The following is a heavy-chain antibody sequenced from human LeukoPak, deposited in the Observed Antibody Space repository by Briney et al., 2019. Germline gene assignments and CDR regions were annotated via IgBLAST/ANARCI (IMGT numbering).Heavy chain of an antibody. CDR2: MNPNSGNT. D-gene: IGHD1-7*01. Sequence: GASVKVSCKASGGTFSSYAINWVRQASGQGLEWMGWMNPNSGNTGYAQKFQGRVTITRNTSISTAYMELSSLRSEDTAVYYCARGRTAPRYNWNSGEDYYYMDVWGKGTTVTVSS. V-gene: IGHV1-8*03. CDR1: GGTFSSYA. CDR3: ARGRTAPRYNWNSGEDYYYMDV. J-gene: IGHJ6*03.